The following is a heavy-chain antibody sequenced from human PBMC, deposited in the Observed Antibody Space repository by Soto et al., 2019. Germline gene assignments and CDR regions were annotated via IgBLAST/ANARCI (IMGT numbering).Heavy chain of an antibody. Sequence: GGSLRLSCAASGITISSYAMSWVRQDPGKGLEWVSTISGSGGSTYYADSVKGRFTISRDNSKNTLYLQMNSLRAEDAAVYYCAKASTSSSRYYFDYWGQGTLVTVSS. J-gene: IGHJ4*02. D-gene: IGHD6-13*01. CDR3: AKASTSSSRYYFDY. CDR2: ISGSGGST. CDR1: GITISSYA. V-gene: IGHV3-23*01.